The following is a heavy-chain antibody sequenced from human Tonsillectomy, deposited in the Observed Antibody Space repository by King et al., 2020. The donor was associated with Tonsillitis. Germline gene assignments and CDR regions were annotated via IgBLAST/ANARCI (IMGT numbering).Heavy chain of an antibody. Sequence: VQLQESGPGLVKPSETLSLTCTVSGGSISSYYWSWIRQPPGKGLEWIGYIYYSGSTNYNTSLKSRVTISVDTSKNQFSLKLRSVTAADTAVYYCAREEGYYDSSGSDAFDIWGQGTMVTVSS. CDR1: GGSISSYY. CDR2: IYYSGST. CDR3: AREEGYYDSSGSDAFDI. D-gene: IGHD3-22*01. V-gene: IGHV4-59*01. J-gene: IGHJ3*02.